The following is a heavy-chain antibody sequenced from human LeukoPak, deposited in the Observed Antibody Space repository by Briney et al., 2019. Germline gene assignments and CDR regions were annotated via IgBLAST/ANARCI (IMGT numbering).Heavy chain of an antibody. CDR1: GFTFSSYG. CDR2: MSYDGSDK. V-gene: IGHV3-30*18. J-gene: IGHJ3*02. Sequence: GGSLRLSCAASGFTFSSYGVHWVRQAPGKGLEWVAVMSYDGSDKDCADSVKGRFTISRDNSKNTLYLQMNSLRAEDTAVYYCAKPRNGYVSDALDIWGQGTMVTVSS. D-gene: IGHD3-22*01. CDR3: AKPRNGYVSDALDI.